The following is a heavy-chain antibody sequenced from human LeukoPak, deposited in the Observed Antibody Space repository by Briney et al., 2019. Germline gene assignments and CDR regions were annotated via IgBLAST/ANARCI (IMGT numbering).Heavy chain of an antibody. CDR1: GGSISSSSYY. CDR3: ARGKTYYDISKDAFDI. CDR2: IYYSGST. V-gene: IGHV4-39*07. Sequence: PSETLSLTCTVSGGSISSSSYYWGWIRQPPGKGLEWIGSIYYSGSTYYNPSLKSRVTISVDTSKNQFSLKLSSVTAADTAVYYCARGKTYYDISKDAFDIWGQGTMVTVSS. J-gene: IGHJ3*02. D-gene: IGHD3-22*01.